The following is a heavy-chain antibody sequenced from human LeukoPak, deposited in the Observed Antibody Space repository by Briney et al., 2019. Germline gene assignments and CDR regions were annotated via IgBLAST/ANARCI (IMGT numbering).Heavy chain of an antibody. J-gene: IGHJ4*02. V-gene: IGHV3-11*06. CDR3: SRARGDYRYFDY. Sequence: GGSLRLSCAASGFTFSDYYMSWIRQAPGKGLEWVSYVSSSSSYTNNADSVKGRFTMSRDNAKNSLYLQMNSLRAEDTAVYYCSRARGDYRYFDYWGQGTLVTVSS. CDR2: VSSSSSYT. D-gene: IGHD4-17*01. CDR1: GFTFSDYY.